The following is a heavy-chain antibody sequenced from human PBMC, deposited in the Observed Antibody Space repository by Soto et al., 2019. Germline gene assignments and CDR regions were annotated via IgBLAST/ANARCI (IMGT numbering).Heavy chain of an antibody. CDR3: ARDSTIYGVRPSYYYYGKEV. D-gene: IGHD3-3*01. V-gene: IGHV6-1*01. CDR1: GDSVSSNSAA. CDR2: TYYRSKWYN. J-gene: IGHJ6*02. Sequence: SQTLSLTCVISGDSVSSNSAAWNWTRPSPSRGLEWLGRTYYRSKWYNDYAVSVKSRITINPDTSKNQFSLQLNSVTPEDTAEYYCARDSTIYGVRPSYYYYGKEVWGQGTTVTVSS.